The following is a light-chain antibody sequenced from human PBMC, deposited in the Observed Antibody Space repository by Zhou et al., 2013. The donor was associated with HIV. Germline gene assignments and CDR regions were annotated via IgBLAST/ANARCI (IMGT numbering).Light chain of an antibody. J-gene: IGKJ4*01. CDR3: QQYKTVPLT. CDR2: AAS. CDR1: QGITTY. Sequence: IQLTQSPSSLAASVGDTVTITCRASQGITTYLVWYQQKPGKAPNLLIYAASTLQSGVPSRFSGGGSGTEFTLTISSLQPEDFATYFCQQYKTVPLTFGGGTRV. V-gene: IGKV1-9*01.